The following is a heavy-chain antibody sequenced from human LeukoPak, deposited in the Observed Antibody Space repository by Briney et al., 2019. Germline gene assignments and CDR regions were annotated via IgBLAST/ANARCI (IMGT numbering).Heavy chain of an antibody. D-gene: IGHD5-24*01. CDR3: ARCRDIGFRPGAFDI. J-gene: IGHJ3*02. CDR1: GYSISSGYY. Sequence: SETLSLTCTVSGYSISSGYYWGWVRQPPGKGLEWIGSMYHSGSTYYNPSLKSRVTISVDTSKNQFSLKLSSVTAADTAVYYCARCRDIGFRPGAFDIWGQGTMVTVSS. CDR2: MYHSGST. V-gene: IGHV4-38-2*02.